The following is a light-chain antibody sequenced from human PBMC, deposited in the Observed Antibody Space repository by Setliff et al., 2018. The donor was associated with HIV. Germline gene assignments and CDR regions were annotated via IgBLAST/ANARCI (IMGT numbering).Light chain of an antibody. V-gene: IGLV2-23*02. CDR3: CSYASSQTYV. CDR2: EVT. J-gene: IGLJ1*01. CDR1: SSDVGSFSL. Sequence: QSVLTQPASVSGAPGQSITTSCNGTSSDVGSFSLCPWYQQEPGKAPKLIIYEVTKRPPGISDRFSGSKSGNTASLSISWLQTEDEADYYCCSYASSQTYVFGIGTKVTVL.